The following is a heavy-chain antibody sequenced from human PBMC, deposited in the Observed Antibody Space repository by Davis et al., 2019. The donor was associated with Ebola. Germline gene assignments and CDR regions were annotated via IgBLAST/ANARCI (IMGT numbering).Heavy chain of an antibody. V-gene: IGHV3-7*01. CDR2: INTDGSEK. J-gene: IGHJ6*02. Sequence: GESLKISCIGSGFSFSNSWMGWVRQAPGKGLEWVAKINTDGSEKHYVDSLEGRFTTSRDNAKNTLYLQMNSLRAEDTAVYYCARTDYDILFYGMDVWGQGTTVTVSS. D-gene: IGHD3-9*01. CDR1: GFSFSNSW. CDR3: ARTDYDILFYGMDV.